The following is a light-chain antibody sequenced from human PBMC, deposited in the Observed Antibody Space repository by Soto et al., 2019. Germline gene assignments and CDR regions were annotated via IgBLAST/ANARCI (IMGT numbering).Light chain of an antibody. CDR3: QQYYTTPLT. CDR2: WAS. CDR1: QSLLYRSNNKNY. J-gene: IGKJ4*01. Sequence: DIVMTQSPPSLAVSLGERATINCKSSQSLLYRSNNKNYLAWYQHKPGQPPKLLIYWASTRESGVPDRFSGSGSGTDFTLTISSLQAEDVAIYYCQQYYTTPLTFGGGKKVEIK. V-gene: IGKV4-1*01.